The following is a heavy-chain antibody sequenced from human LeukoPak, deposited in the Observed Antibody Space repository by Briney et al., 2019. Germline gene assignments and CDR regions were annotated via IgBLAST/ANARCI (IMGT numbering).Heavy chain of an antibody. CDR2: IYTSGST. J-gene: IGHJ6*03. V-gene: IGHV4-4*07. Sequence: PSETLSLTCTVSGGSISSYYWSWIRQPAGKGLEWIGRIYTSGSTNYNPSLKSRVTMSVDTSKNQFSLKLSSVTAADTAVSYCAREFAGFDYYYMDVWGKGTTVTVSS. CDR1: GGSISSYY. CDR3: AREFAGFDYYYMDV. D-gene: IGHD3-10*01.